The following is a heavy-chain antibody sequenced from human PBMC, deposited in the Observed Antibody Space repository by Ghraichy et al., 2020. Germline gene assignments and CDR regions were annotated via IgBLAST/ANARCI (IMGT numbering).Heavy chain of an antibody. Sequence: SETLSLTCAVSGGSISSGGYSWSWIRQPPGKGLEWIGYIYHSGSTYYNPSLKSRVTISVDRSKNQFSLKLSSVTAADTAVYYCARDSEDSSGYYGAFDIWGQGTMVTVSS. CDR3: ARDSEDSSGYYGAFDI. CDR1: GGSISSGGYS. D-gene: IGHD3-22*01. CDR2: IYHSGST. J-gene: IGHJ3*02. V-gene: IGHV4-30-2*01.